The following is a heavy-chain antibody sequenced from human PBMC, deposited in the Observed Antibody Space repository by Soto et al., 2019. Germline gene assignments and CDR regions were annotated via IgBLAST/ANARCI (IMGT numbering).Heavy chain of an antibody. CDR2: IYYSGST. Sequence: QLQLQESGPGLVKPSETLSLTCTVSGGSISSSSYYWGWIRQPPGKGLEWIGSIYYSGSTYYNPCLKSQVTISVDTSKNQFSLKLSAVTAADTAVYYCARQALWFGAYYFDYWGQGTLVTVSS. J-gene: IGHJ4*02. CDR1: GGSISSSSYY. CDR3: ARQALWFGAYYFDY. D-gene: IGHD3-10*01. V-gene: IGHV4-39*01.